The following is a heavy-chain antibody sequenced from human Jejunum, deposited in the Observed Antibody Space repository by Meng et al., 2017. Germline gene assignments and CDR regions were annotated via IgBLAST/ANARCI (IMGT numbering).Heavy chain of an antibody. V-gene: IGHV4-4*02. J-gene: IGHJ4*02. CDR1: GGSISSSNY. Sequence: GSLRLSCAVSGGSISSSNYWSWVRQPPGKGLEWIGQIYLSGSPNYNPSLESRVTISVDKSKNQFSLRLTSVTAADTAIYYCARHGGWHFDYWGQGTLVTVS. CDR3: ARHGGWHFDY. D-gene: IGHD6-19*01. CDR2: IYLSGSP.